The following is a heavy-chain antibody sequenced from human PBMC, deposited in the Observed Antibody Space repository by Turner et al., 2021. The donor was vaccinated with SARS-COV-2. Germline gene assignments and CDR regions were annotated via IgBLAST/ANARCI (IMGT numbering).Heavy chain of an antibody. CDR1: GGSFSGHM. V-gene: IGHV4-34*01. Sequence: QVQLQQWGSGLLKPSEALSLTCAVSGGSFSGHMWSWIRQSPGKGLEWIGDIKRMGETNYNPSLKSRVTTSVDMAKNQFSLRLASVTAADTAVYFCARLVVVRAGVFIIRPYRRGYFDSWGQGTLVTVSS. D-gene: IGHD3-3*01. CDR2: IKRMGET. J-gene: IGHJ4*02. CDR3: ARLVVVRAGVFIIRPYRRGYFDS.